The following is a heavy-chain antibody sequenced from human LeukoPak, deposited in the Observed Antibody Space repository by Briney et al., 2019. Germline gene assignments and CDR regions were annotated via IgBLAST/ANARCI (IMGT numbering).Heavy chain of an antibody. J-gene: IGHJ4*02. CDR2: ISWNSGYI. CDR3: AKVRGTYSSGYLFDY. D-gene: IGHD6-19*01. V-gene: IGHV3-9*01. Sequence: GRSLRLSCAASGFTFDNYAMHWVRQAPGKGLEWLSIISWNSGYIGYADSVKGRFTISRDNAKKSLDLQMNSLRAEDTALYYCAKVRGTYSSGYLFDYWGQGTLVTVSS. CDR1: GFTFDNYA.